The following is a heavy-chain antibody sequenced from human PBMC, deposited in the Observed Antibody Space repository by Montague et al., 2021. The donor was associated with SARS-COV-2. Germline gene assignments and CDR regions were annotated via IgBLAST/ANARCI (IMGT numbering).Heavy chain of an antibody. Sequence: SETLSLTCTVSGDSVRTGRHYWNWIRQPPGKGLEWIGYIFHSSXSXYXXXXEXRVDMSIDTSNSQFSLTLTSVTAADTAVYYCARSSVEVSAIPLFESWGQGTLVIVSS. V-gene: IGHV4-61*01. CDR3: ARSSVEVSAIPLFES. D-gene: IGHD5/OR15-5a*01. CDR2: IFHSSXS. CDR1: GDSVRTGRHY. J-gene: IGHJ4*02.